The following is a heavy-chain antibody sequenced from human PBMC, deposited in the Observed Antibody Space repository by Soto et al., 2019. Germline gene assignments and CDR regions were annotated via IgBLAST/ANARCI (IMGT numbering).Heavy chain of an antibody. Sequence: WWALRLSCASSGFFFNGFDMSWVRQAPGMGLEWVSTISANAGNINYAGSVRGRFSISRDSSKNSVDLQMNSLRVEDTAVYFCTKGSIPAVGRVFFESWGQGTLVTVSS. CDR2: ISANAGNI. CDR3: TKGSIPAVGRVFFES. D-gene: IGHD6-13*01. CDR1: GFFFNGFD. J-gene: IGHJ4*02. V-gene: IGHV3-23*01.